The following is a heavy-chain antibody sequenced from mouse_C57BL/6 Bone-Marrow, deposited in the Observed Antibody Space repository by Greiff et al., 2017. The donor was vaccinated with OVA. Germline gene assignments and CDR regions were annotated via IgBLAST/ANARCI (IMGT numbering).Heavy chain of an antibody. V-gene: IGHV14-4*01. J-gene: IGHJ2*01. Sequence: VQLQQSGAELVRPGASVKLSCTASGFNIQDDYMHWVKQRPEKGLEWIGWIDPENGDTEYASKFQGKATITADPSSNTAYLQLSSLTSEDTAVYYCSTVDGDYSDDYWGQGTTLPVSS. CDR3: STVDGDYSDDY. CDR2: IDPENGDT. D-gene: IGHD2-13*01. CDR1: GFNIQDDY.